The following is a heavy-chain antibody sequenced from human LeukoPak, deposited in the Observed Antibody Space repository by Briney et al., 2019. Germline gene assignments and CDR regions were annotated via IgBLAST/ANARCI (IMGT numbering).Heavy chain of an antibody. CDR1: GYTFTGYY. V-gene: IGHV1-2*02. CDR3: ARDVTRSSSWYGLYYYYMDV. D-gene: IGHD6-13*01. CDR2: INPNSGGT. J-gene: IGHJ6*03. Sequence: ASVKVSCKASGYTFTGYYMHWVRQGPGQGLEWMGWINPNSGGTNYAQKLQGRVTMTTDTSTSTAYMELSRLRSDDTAVYYCARDVTRSSSWYGLYYYYMDVWGKGTTVTVSS.